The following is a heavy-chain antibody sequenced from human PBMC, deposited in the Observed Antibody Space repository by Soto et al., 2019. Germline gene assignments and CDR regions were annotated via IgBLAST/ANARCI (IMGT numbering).Heavy chain of an antibody. CDR3: AREAEDLTSNFDY. CDR1: GFTFSRYS. CDR2: ISSTTTYI. V-gene: IGHV3-21*01. Sequence: EVQLVESGGGLVRPGGSLRLSCAASGFTFSRYSMNWVRQAPGKGLEWVSSISSTTTYIYYADSMKGRFTVSRDNAKKSVYVDMSSVSAEDTAVYYCAREAEDLTSNFDYWGQGTLVTVSS. J-gene: IGHJ4*02.